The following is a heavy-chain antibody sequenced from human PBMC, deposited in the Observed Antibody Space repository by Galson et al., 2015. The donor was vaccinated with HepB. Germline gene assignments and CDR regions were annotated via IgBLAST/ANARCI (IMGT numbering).Heavy chain of an antibody. V-gene: IGHV4-34*01. CDR1: GGSFSGYY. CDR3: ARVGYSSGWGVDY. Sequence: ETLSLTCAVYGGSFSGYYWSWIRQPPGKGLEWIGEINHSGSTNYNPSLKSRVTISVDTSKNQFSLKLSSVTAADTAVYYCARVGYSSGWGVDYWGQGTLVTVSS. CDR2: INHSGST. J-gene: IGHJ4*02. D-gene: IGHD6-19*01.